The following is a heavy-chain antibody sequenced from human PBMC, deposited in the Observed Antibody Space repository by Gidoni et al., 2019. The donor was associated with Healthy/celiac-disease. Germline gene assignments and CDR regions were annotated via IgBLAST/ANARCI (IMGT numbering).Heavy chain of an antibody. CDR2: IIPIRGIA. D-gene: IGHD3-22*01. V-gene: IGHV1-69*02. Sequence: QVQLVQSGAEVQKPGSSVNVSCKASGCTFSSYTISWVRQAPGQGLEWMGRIIPIRGIANYAQKFQGRVTITADKSTSTAYMELSSLRSEDTAVYYCARNYYDSSGSRACDIWGQGTMVTVSS. CDR3: ARNYYDSSGSRACDI. CDR1: GCTFSSYT. J-gene: IGHJ3*02.